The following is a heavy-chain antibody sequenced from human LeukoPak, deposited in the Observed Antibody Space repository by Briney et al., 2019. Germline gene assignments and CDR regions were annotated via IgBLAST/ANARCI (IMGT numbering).Heavy chain of an antibody. J-gene: IGHJ6*03. Sequence: PSETLSLTCTVSGYSISSGYYWVWIRQPPGKGLEWIGSIYYSGSTYYNPSLMSRVTISVDTSKNHFSLKLSSVTAADTAVYYCARVVRYNTSSEGYYYMDVWGKGTTVTVSS. V-gene: IGHV4-38-2*02. CDR3: ARVVRYNTSSEGYYYMDV. D-gene: IGHD6-6*01. CDR1: GYSISSGYY. CDR2: IYYSGST.